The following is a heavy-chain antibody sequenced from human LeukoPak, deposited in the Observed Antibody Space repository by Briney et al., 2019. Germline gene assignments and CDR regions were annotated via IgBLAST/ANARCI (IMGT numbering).Heavy chain of an antibody. Sequence: PGGSLRLSCAASGFTFSDYYMSWIRQAPGKGLEWVSYISSSSSYTNYADSVKGRFTISRDNAKNSLYLQMNGLRAEDTAVYYCASLGEMATSFDYWGQGTLVTVSS. CDR3: ASLGEMATSFDY. CDR1: GFTFSDYY. V-gene: IGHV3-11*06. D-gene: IGHD5-24*01. J-gene: IGHJ4*02. CDR2: ISSSSSYT.